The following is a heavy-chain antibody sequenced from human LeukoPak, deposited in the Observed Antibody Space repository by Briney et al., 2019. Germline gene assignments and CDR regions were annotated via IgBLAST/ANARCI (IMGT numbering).Heavy chain of an antibody. CDR3: ARGQKSYYYGSGNQLNWFDP. D-gene: IGHD3-10*01. Sequence: SGTSLRLSCAASGFSFSSYNFHWVRQAPGKGLKWLGFNSYDGNIKYEDSVKGRFTISRDDSKNTLYLQMNSLRAEDTAVYYCARGQKSYYYGSGNQLNWFDPWGQGTLVTVSS. J-gene: IGHJ5*02. CDR1: GFSFSSYN. V-gene: IGHV3-30*03. CDR2: NSYDGNIK.